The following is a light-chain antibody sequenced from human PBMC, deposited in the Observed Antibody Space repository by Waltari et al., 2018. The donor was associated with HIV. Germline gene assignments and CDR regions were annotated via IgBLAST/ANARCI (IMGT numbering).Light chain of an antibody. CDR1: SSDVGSYNL. J-gene: IGLJ3*02. CDR2: EGT. V-gene: IGLV2-23*01. CDR3: CSYAANNTLL. Sequence: QSALTQPASVSGSPGQSITISCTGTSSDVGSYNLVSWYQQHPGKAPKFMLYEGTKRPSGVSNRFSGSKSDNPASLTICGLQAEDEADYHCCSYAANNTLLCGGGTKLTVL.